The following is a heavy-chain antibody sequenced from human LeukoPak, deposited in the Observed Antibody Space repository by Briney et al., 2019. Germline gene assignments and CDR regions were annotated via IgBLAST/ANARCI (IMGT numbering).Heavy chain of an antibody. Sequence: KAGGSLRLSCAASGFTFSNYTMNWVRQAPGXGLEWVSSISKGSDSIYYADSMNGRFTISRDNAKNSLYLQMNSLRGEDTAVYYCARGSYGDYDYWGQGTLVTVSS. CDR2: ISKGSDSI. CDR1: GFTFSNYT. V-gene: IGHV3-21*01. J-gene: IGHJ4*02. D-gene: IGHD4-17*01. CDR3: ARGSYGDYDY.